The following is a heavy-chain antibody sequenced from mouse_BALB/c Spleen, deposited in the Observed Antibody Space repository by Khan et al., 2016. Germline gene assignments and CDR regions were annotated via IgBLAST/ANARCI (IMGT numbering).Heavy chain of an antibody. Sequence: QVQLKQSGPSLVQPSQSLSITCTVSGFSLTSYGVHWVRQSPGKGLEWLGVIWRGGSKDYNAAFMYRLIITKYNSKSQVFFKMNSLQADDTAIYYCAKSNYDVGYYAMDYWGQGTSVTVSS. CDR1: GFSLTSYG. CDR3: AKSNYDVGYYAMDY. V-gene: IGHV2-5-1*01. CDR2: IWRGGSK. D-gene: IGHD2-4*01. J-gene: IGHJ4*01.